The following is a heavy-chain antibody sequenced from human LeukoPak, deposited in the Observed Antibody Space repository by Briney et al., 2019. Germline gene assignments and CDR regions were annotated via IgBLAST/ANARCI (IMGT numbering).Heavy chain of an antibody. J-gene: IGHJ2*01. CDR1: GGSISSSSYY. CDR3: ARHARGYSYGQSYWYFDL. Sequence: KTSETLSLTCTVSGGSISSSSYYWGWLRQPPGKGLEWIGSIYYSGSTYYNPSLKSRVTISVDTSKNQFSLKLSSVTAADTAVYYCARHARGYSYGQSYWYFDLWGRGTLVTVSS. V-gene: IGHV4-39*01. D-gene: IGHD5-18*01. CDR2: IYYSGST.